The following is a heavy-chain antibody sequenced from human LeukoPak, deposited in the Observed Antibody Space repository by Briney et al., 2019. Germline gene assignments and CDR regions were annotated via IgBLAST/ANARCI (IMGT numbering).Heavy chain of an antibody. Sequence: ASVKVSCKASEYTFTSYSMNWVRQAPGQGLEWMGWINTKTGNPAYAQGFTGRFVFSLDTSVSTAYLQISSLKVEDTAVYYCAQDTSTDVFNYWGQGTLVTVSS. CDR3: AQDTSTDVFNY. D-gene: IGHD5-18*01. CDR2: INTKTGNP. J-gene: IGHJ4*02. CDR1: EYTFTSYS. V-gene: IGHV7-4-1*02.